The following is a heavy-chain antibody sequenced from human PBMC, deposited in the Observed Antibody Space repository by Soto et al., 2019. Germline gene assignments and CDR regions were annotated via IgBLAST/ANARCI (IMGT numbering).Heavy chain of an antibody. CDR2: IIPIFGTA. D-gene: IGHD2-15*01. CDR3: ASGSCSGGSCYHSWARLDP. Sequence: GASVKVSCKASGGTFSSYAISWVRQAPGQGLEWMGGIIPIFGTANYAQKFQGRVTITADESTSTAYMELSSLRSEDTAVYYCASGSCSGGSCYHSWARLDPWGQGTLVTVSS. CDR1: GGTFSSYA. J-gene: IGHJ5*02. V-gene: IGHV1-69*13.